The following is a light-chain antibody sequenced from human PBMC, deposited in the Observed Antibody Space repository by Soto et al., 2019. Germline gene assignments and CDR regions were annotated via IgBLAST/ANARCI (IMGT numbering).Light chain of an antibody. CDR3: QQRNSWLFT. V-gene: IGKV3-11*01. J-gene: IGKJ4*01. CDR2: DAS. Sequence: EIVLTQSPVTLSLSTGERATLSCRASQRISSHLAWYQQKPGRAPRLLIYDASNRATGIPAKFSGSGSETDFTLTISSLEPEDFAVYYCQQRNSWLFTFGEGTKVEIK. CDR1: QRISSH.